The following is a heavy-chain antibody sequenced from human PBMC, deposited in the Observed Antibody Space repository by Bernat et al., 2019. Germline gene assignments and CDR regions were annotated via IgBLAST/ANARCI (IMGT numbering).Heavy chain of an antibody. D-gene: IGHD6-13*01. Sequence: QVQLQQWGAGLLKPSETLSLTCAVYGGSFSGYYWSWIRQPPGKGLEWIGEINHSGSTNYNPSLKSRVTISVDTSKNQLSLKLSSVTAADTAVYYCARESSSSWYNWFDPWGQGTLVTVSS. CDR3: ARESSSSWYNWFDP. CDR1: GGSFSGYY. CDR2: INHSGST. J-gene: IGHJ5*02. V-gene: IGHV4-34*01.